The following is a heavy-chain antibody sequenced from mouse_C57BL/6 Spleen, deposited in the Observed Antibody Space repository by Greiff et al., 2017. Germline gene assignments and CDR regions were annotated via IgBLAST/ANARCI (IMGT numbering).Heavy chain of an antibody. J-gene: IGHJ2*01. CDR1: GYTFTSYW. CDR2: IDPSDSET. D-gene: IGHD1-1*01. CDR3: AREVTTVGYFDY. V-gene: IGHV1-52*01. Sequence: QVQLQQSGAELVRPGSSVKLSCKASGYTFTSYWMHWVKQRPIQGLEWIGNIDPSDSETHYNQKFKDKATLTVDKSSSTAYMQLSSLTSEDSAVYYCAREVTTVGYFDYWGQGTTLTVSS.